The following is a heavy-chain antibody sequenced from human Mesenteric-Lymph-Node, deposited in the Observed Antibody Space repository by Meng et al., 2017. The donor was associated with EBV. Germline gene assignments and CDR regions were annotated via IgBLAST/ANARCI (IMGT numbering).Heavy chain of an antibody. CDR1: GGSIGRTSYY. CDR2: INWRGTT. D-gene: IGHD6-19*01. V-gene: IGHV4-39*01. Sequence: QRELAGSGPGPAAPSGTLSLTWAVSGGSIGRTSYYWGWIRQSPGKGLEWIGGINWRGTTYYNPSLKSRVTISLDMSKNQFSLRLTSLTATDTALYYCARQINSGSFESATFDYWGQGALVTVSS. J-gene: IGHJ4*02. CDR3: ARQINSGSFESATFDY.